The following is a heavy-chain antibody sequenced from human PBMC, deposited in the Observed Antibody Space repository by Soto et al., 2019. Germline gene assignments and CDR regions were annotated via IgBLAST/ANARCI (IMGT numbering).Heavy chain of an antibody. J-gene: IGHJ5*02. CDR3: ASDLYLPPNRGQLDAAP. CDR2: ISVSGGST. V-gene: IGHV3-23*01. CDR1: GFTFSSYA. Sequence: GGSLRLSCAASGFTFSSYAMSWVRQAPGKGLEWVSAISVSGGSTYYADSVKGRFTISRDNSKNTLYLQMNSLRAEDTDVYYCASDLYLPPNRGQLDAAPWGQGTLVTVSS. D-gene: IGHD6-13*01.